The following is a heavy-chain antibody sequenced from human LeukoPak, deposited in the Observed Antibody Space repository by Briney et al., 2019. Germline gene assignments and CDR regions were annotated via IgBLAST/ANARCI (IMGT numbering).Heavy chain of an antibody. D-gene: IGHD3-3*01. V-gene: IGHV3-33*01. Sequence: GGSLRLSCAASGFSFSNYGMHWVRQAPGKGLEWVAVIWYDGSNEDYGDSVKGRFSISRDNSKNTLYLQMDSLRAEDTAVYFCARDRDITFFGVGSPLLYGGQGTLVTVSS. J-gene: IGHJ4*02. CDR1: GFSFSNYG. CDR3: ARDRDITFFGVGSPLLY. CDR2: IWYDGSNE.